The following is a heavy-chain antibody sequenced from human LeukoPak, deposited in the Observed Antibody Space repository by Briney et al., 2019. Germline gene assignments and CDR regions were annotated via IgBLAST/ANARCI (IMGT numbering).Heavy chain of an antibody. CDR2: IWYDGSNT. CDR1: GFTFGRYG. D-gene: IGHD3-22*01. J-gene: IGHJ5*02. V-gene: IGHV3-33*01. Sequence: PGKSLRLSCAASGFTFGRYGMHWVRQAPGKGLEWVAVIWYDGSNTYYVDSVKGRFTISRDNSKNTLYLQMNSLRVEDTAVYYCARGRLDRGGYHPWGQGTLVTVSS. CDR3: ARGRLDRGGYHP.